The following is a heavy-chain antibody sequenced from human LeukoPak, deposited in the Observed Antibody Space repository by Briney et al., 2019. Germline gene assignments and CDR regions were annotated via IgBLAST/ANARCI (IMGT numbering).Heavy chain of an antibody. CDR3: AKDLGGAAAS. J-gene: IGHJ4*02. Sequence: GGSLRLSCAASGFTFSSYGMHWVRQAPGKGLEWVAVISYDGSNKYYADSVKGRFTISRDNSKNTLYLQMNSLRAEDTAVYYCAKDLGGAAASWGQGTPVTVSS. D-gene: IGHD1-26*01. CDR2: ISYDGSNK. V-gene: IGHV3-30*18. CDR1: GFTFSSYG.